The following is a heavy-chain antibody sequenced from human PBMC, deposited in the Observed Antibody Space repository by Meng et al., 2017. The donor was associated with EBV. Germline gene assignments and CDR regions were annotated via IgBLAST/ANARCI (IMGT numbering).Heavy chain of an antibody. CDR2: INPTGENT. CDR1: GYTCSSYY. D-gene: IGHD1-26*01. V-gene: IGHV1-46*01. J-gene: IGHJ4*02. CDR3: ARAWGYTGNYYYFDY. Sequence: QGQLLQSGAEVKKPGASVKFSCKASGYTCSSYYIHWVREAPGQGLEWMGMINPTGENTAYAQKFQGRVTMTRDMSTSSVYMELSSLRPDDTALYYCARAWGYTGNYYYFDYWGQGTLVTVSS.